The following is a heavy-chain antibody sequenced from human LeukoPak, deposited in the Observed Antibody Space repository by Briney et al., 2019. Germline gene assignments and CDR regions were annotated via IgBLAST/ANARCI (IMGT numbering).Heavy chain of an antibody. Sequence: PSETLSLTCTVSGGSISSTSYYWGWIRQPPGKGLEWIGNIYYSGSTYYNPSLKSRFTISVDTSKNQFSLKLSSVTAADTAVYYCATLTTPGWFNPWGQGTLVTVSS. J-gene: IGHJ5*02. D-gene: IGHD1-1*01. CDR3: ATLTTPGWFNP. V-gene: IGHV4-39*07. CDR2: IYYSGST. CDR1: GGSISSTSYY.